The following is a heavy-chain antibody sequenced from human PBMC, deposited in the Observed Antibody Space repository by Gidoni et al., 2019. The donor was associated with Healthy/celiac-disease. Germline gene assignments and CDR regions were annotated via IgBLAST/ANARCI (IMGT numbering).Heavy chain of an antibody. Sequence: EVQLVESGGGLVQPGGSLRLSCAASVFTFSSYSMNWVRQAPGKGLVWVSYISSSSSTIYYADSVKGRFTISRDNAKNSLYLQMNSLRAEDTAVYYCARVGLRGGLDYWGQGTLVTVSS. J-gene: IGHJ4*02. CDR1: VFTFSSYS. CDR3: ARVGLRGGLDY. V-gene: IGHV3-48*01. CDR2: ISSSSSTI. D-gene: IGHD3-3*01.